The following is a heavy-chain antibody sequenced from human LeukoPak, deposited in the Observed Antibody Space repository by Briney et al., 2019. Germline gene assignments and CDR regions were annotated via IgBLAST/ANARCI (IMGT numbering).Heavy chain of an antibody. CDR1: GGSISNYY. CDR2: IHASGST. D-gene: IGHD2-8*01. Sequence: SETQSLTCTVSGGSISNYYWSWIRQPAGKGLEWIGRIHASGSTNYNPSLKSRVTMSVDTSKNQYSLKLSSVTAADTAVYYCARMVVSAWYFDYWGQGTLVTVSS. J-gene: IGHJ4*02. V-gene: IGHV4-4*07. CDR3: ARMVVSAWYFDY.